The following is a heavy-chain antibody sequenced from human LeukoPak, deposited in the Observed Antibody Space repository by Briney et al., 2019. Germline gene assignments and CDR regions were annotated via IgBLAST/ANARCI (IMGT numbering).Heavy chain of an antibody. CDR2: INTDSGNP. V-gene: IGHV7-4-1*02. Sequence: ASVKVSCKASGYIFNSQGMNWVRQAPGQGLEWMGWINTDSGNPTYAQGFTGRFVFSLDSSVSTAYLQISNLMPEDTAKYYCAREILRFDIWGQGTMVTVSS. J-gene: IGHJ3*02. CDR1: GYIFNSQG. CDR3: AREILRFDI.